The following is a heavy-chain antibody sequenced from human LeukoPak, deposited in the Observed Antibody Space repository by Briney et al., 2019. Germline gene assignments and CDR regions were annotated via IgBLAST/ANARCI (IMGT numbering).Heavy chain of an antibody. D-gene: IGHD2-21*01. CDR2: INTKGET. V-gene: IGHV4-4*09. J-gene: IGHJ4*02. Sequence: SETLSLTRTVSGVSMSAYQWSWVRQSPGKGLEWIGCINTKGETSYNPSRKSPVTTSDDTNKSQFSLRLTSGTDADTAVYYSATSKDAKIAPFDHWGQGALVTVSS. CDR3: ATSKDAKIAPFDH. CDR1: GVSMSAYQ.